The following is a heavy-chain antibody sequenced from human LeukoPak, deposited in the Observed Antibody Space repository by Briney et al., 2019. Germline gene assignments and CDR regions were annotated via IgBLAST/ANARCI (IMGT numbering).Heavy chain of an antibody. CDR1: GGSISSYY. CDR3: ARLFRDYYERSGYSEYNWFDT. V-gene: IGHV4-59*08. J-gene: IGHJ5*02. D-gene: IGHD3-22*01. CDR2: ISYSGST. Sequence: NPSETLSLTRTVSGGSISSYYWSWIRQPPGKGLEWIGYISYSGSTNYNPSLKSRVTISVDTSKYHFSLKLSSVTAADTAVYYCARLFRDYYERSGYSEYNWFDTWGQGTLVTVPP.